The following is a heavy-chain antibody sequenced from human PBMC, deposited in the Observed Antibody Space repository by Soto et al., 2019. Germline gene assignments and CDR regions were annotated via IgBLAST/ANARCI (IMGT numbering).Heavy chain of an antibody. Sequence: PWGSLRLSCSASGFTFSGYAMHWVRQAPGKGLEYVSAISSNGGTTYYADSVKGRFTISRDNPKNTLYLQMSSLRAEDTAVYYCVVAYESVDYWGQGTVVTVSS. CDR2: ISSNGGTT. CDR1: GFTFSGYA. CDR3: VVAYESVDY. D-gene: IGHD3-3*01. V-gene: IGHV3-64D*06. J-gene: IGHJ4*02.